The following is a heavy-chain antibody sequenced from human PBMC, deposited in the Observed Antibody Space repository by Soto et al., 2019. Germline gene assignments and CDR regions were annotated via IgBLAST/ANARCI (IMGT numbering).Heavy chain of an antibody. D-gene: IGHD2-8*01. CDR1: GFTFSSYA. Sequence: GGSLRLSCAASGFTFSSYAMSWVRQAPGKGLEWVSAISGSGGSTYYADPVKGRFTISRDNSKNTLYLQMNSLRAEDTAVYYCAKGRNGPGLHHNWFDPWGQGTLVTVSS. J-gene: IGHJ5*02. CDR3: AKGRNGPGLHHNWFDP. CDR2: ISGSGGST. V-gene: IGHV3-23*01.